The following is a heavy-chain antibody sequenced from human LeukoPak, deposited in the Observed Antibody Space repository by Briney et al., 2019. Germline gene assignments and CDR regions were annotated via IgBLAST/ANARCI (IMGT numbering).Heavy chain of an antibody. CDR1: GFTFSNAW. V-gene: IGHV4-34*08. CDR3: AAYIPYYYDSNLDAFDI. Sequence: PGGSLRLSCAASGFTFSNAWMTWVRQAPGKGLEWIGEINHSGSTNYNPSLKSRVTISVDTSKNQFSLKLSSVTAADTAVYYCAAYIPYYYDSNLDAFDIWGQGTMVTVSS. J-gene: IGHJ3*02. D-gene: IGHD3-22*01. CDR2: INHSGST.